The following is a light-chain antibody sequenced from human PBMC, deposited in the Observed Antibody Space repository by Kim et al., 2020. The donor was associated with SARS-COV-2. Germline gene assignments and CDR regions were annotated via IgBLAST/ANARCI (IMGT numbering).Light chain of an antibody. CDR3: AVWDNSLTGRV. V-gene: IGLV1-47*01. Sequence: GQRITISCSGSSSNIGRNFVSWYQQFPRKAPQLLIYKNNERPSGVSDRFSGSKSGTSASLAIRGLRSDDEADYYCAVWDNSLTGRVFGGGTQLTVL. CDR1: SSNIGRNF. CDR2: KNN. J-gene: IGLJ2*01.